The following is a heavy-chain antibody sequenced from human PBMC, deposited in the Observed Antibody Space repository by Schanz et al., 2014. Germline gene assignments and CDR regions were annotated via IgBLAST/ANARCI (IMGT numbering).Heavy chain of an antibody. CDR1: GGSIRSGTYY. J-gene: IGHJ2*01. Sequence: QVQLQESGPGLVKPSQTLSLTCTVSGGSIRSGTYYWSWIRQPAGKALEWVGRVFPNGITNYNPSLKSRVPIPLAASKTHFSLTLTSRTAADTAVYYCARDTTWRLDLWGRGTLVTVSS. CDR3: ARDTTWRLDL. V-gene: IGHV4-61*02. D-gene: IGHD1-1*01. CDR2: VFPNGIT.